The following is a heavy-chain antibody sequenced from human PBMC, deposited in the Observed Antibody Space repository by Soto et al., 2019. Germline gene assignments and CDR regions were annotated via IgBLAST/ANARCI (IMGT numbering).Heavy chain of an antibody. Sequence: SETLSLTCTVTGDSINSRSYYWGWIRQPPGKGLEWIGGIYYSGRTYNNPSPRSRVSMSSDTSKDQFSLKLKSVTAADSALYFCARQRTSVVTQAYFD. CDR3: ARQRTSVVTQAYFD. D-gene: IGHD2-21*02. CDR1: GDSINSRSYY. CDR2: IYYSGRT. V-gene: IGHV4-39*01. J-gene: IGHJ4*01.